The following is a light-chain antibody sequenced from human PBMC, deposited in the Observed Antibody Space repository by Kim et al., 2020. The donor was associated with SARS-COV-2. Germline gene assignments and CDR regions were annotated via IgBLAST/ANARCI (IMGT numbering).Light chain of an antibody. CDR1: SRDIGDYNS. J-gene: IGLJ3*02. CDR2: DVS. V-gene: IGLV2-14*03. Sequence: GQSITIACTGTSRDIGDYNSVSWYQQHPGKAPQLMFYDVSNRPSGVSNRVSGSESGNTASLTISGLQAENESDYSCSSYTTSSGWVFGGGTQLTVL. CDR3: SSYTTSSGWV.